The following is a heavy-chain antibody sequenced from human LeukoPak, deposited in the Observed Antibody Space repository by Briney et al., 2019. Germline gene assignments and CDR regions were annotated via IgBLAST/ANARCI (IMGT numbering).Heavy chain of an antibody. CDR2: ISSSSSYI. Sequence: TGGSLRLSCADSGFTFSSYSMNWVRQAPGKGLEWVSSISSSSSYIYYADSVKGRFTISRDNAKNSLYLQMNSLRAEDTAVYYCARDRYYYDSSGYRNNDAFDIWGQGTMVTVSS. V-gene: IGHV3-21*01. CDR1: GFTFSSYS. CDR3: ARDRYYYDSSGYRNNDAFDI. J-gene: IGHJ3*02. D-gene: IGHD3-22*01.